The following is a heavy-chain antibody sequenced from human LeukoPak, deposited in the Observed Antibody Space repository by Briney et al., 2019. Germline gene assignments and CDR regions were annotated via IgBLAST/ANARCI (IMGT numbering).Heavy chain of an antibody. V-gene: IGHV3-23*01. Sequence: GGSLRLSCAASGFTFSSYAMSWVRQAPGKGLEWVSAISGSGGSTYYADSVKGRFTISRDNSKNTLYLQMNSPRAEDTAVYYCAKGYSSGWNPTPYYFDYWGQGTLVTVSS. D-gene: IGHD6-19*01. J-gene: IGHJ4*02. CDR1: GFTFSSYA. CDR3: AKGYSSGWNPTPYYFDY. CDR2: ISGSGGST.